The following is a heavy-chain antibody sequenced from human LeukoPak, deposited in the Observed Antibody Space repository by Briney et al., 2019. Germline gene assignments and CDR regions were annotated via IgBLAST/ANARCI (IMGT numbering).Heavy chain of an antibody. J-gene: IGHJ4*02. CDR2: IYYSGST. CDR3: ARIEYGSGSYLDY. D-gene: IGHD3-10*01. V-gene: IGHV4-39*07. Sequence: PSETLSLTCTVSGGSISSSSYYCGWIRQPPGKGLEWIGSIYYSGSTYYNPSLKSRVTISVDTSKNQFSLKLSSVTAADTAVYYCARIEYGSGSYLDYWGQGTLVTVSS. CDR1: GGSISSSSYY.